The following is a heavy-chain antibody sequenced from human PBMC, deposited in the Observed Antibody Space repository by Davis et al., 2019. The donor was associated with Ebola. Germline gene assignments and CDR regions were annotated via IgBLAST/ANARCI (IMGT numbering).Heavy chain of an antibody. CDR2: ISSSSSYI. D-gene: IGHD4-17*01. V-gene: IGHV3-21*01. CDR1: GFTFSSYE. Sequence: PGGSLRLSCAASGFTFSSYEMNWVRQAPGKGLEWVSSISSSSSYIYYADSVKGRFTISRDNAKNSLYLQMDSLRAEDTAVYYCARDTVTTAIDIWGQGTMVTVSS. CDR3: ARDTVTTAIDI. J-gene: IGHJ3*02.